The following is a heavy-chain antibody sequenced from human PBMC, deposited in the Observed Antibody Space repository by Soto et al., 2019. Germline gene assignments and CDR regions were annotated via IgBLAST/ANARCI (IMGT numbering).Heavy chain of an antibody. CDR1: GFTFSSYS. Sequence: PGGSLRLSCVASGFTFSSYSMNWVRQARGKGLEWVSYISSSSSTIYYADSVKGRFTISRDNAKDSLYLQMDSLRAEDTAVYYCASGEYAVVYWGQGTLVTVSS. CDR3: ASGEYAVVY. V-gene: IGHV3-48*01. CDR2: ISSSSSTI. J-gene: IGHJ4*02. D-gene: IGHD2-2*01.